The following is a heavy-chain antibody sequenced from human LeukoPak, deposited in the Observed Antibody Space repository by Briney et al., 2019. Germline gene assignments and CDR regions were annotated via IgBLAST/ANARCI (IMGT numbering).Heavy chain of an antibody. CDR1: GYTFTSYG. J-gene: IGHJ4*02. CDR2: ISAYNGNT. CDR3: ARESYYYGSGSYDDFDY. D-gene: IGHD3-10*01. Sequence: ASVKVSCKASGYTFTSYGISWVRHAPGQGLEWMGWISAYNGNTNYAQKLQGRITMTTDTSTSTAYMELRSLRSDDTAVYYCARESYYYGSGSYDDFDYWGQGTLVTVSS. V-gene: IGHV1-18*04.